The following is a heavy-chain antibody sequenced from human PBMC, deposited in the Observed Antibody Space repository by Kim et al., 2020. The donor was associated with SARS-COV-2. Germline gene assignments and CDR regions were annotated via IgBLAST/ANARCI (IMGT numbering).Heavy chain of an antibody. D-gene: IGHD3-3*02. Sequence: GGSLRLSCIASGFTFHDHAIHWVRQAPGKGLEWVSGIMWNSDGVDGVGSVDFVEGRFIISSNKTNNPLYIRLKSQRPADTAFSCCVNDVLADGADVW. CDR3: VNDVLADGADV. CDR1: GFTFHDHA. CDR2: IMWNSDGVDGV. V-gene: IGHV3-9*01. J-gene: IGHJ6*01.